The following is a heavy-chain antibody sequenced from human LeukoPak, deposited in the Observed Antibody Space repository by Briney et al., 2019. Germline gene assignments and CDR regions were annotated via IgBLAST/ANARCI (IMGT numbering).Heavy chain of an antibody. CDR2: TYYRSKWYN. CDR1: GDSVSSNSAA. V-gene: IGHV6-1*01. Sequence: SQTLSLTCAISGDSVSSNSAAWNWIRQSPSSGLEWLGRTYYRSKWYNNYAVSVKSRITINPDTSKNQFSLQLNSVTPEDTAVCYCAREGQQLVRGGFDYWGQGTLVTVSS. D-gene: IGHD6-13*01. J-gene: IGHJ4*02. CDR3: AREGQQLVRGGFDY.